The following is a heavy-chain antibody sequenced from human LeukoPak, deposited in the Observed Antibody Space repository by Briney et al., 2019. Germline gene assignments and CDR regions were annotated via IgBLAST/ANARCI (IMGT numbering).Heavy chain of an antibody. D-gene: IGHD3-22*01. CDR3: AKVYQHYYDSSGYYPTEGGAFDI. Sequence: GGSLRLSCAASGFTVSSNYMSWVRQAPGKGLEWVSVIYSGGSTYYADSVKGRFTISRDNSKNTLYLQMNSLRAEDTAVYYCAKVYQHYYDSSGYYPTEGGAFDIWGQGTMVTVSS. CDR1: GFTVSSNY. V-gene: IGHV3-53*01. CDR2: IYSGGST. J-gene: IGHJ3*02.